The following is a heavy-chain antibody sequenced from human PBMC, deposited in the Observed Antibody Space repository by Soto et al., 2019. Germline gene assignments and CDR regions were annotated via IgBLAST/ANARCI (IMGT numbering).Heavy chain of an antibody. CDR3: ASIVGATDWFDP. V-gene: IGHV1-18*01. Sequence: LEASVKVSCKASGYTFTSYGISWVRQAPGQGLEWMGWISAYNGNTNYAQKLQGRVTMTTDTSTSTAYMELRSLRSDDTAVYYCASIVGATDWFDPWGQGTLVTVSS. J-gene: IGHJ5*02. D-gene: IGHD1-26*01. CDR2: ISAYNGNT. CDR1: GYTFTSYG.